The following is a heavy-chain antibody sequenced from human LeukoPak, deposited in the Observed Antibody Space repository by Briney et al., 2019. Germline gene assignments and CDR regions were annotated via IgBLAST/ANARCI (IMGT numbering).Heavy chain of an antibody. CDR2: IYYSGST. J-gene: IGHJ6*02. D-gene: IGHD5-12*01. CDR1: GGSISSGDYY. Sequence: SQTLSLTCTVSGGSISSGDYYWSWIRQPPGKGLEWIGYIYYSGSTYYNPSLKSRVTISVDTSKNQFSLKLSSVTAADTAMYYCARVSGYDDAGHYYYYGMDVWGQGTTVTVSS. CDR3: ARVSGYDDAGHYYYYGMDV. V-gene: IGHV4-30-4*01.